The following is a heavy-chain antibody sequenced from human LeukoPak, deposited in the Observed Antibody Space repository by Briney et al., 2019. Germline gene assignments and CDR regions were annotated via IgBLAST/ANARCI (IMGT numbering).Heavy chain of an antibody. J-gene: IGHJ5*02. V-gene: IGHV4-39*07. CDR1: SGSISSSLYY. D-gene: IGHD2-2*02. CDR3: ARVSEAEEVPAAIGWLPTHNWFDP. Sequence: SETLSLTCTVSSGSISSSLYYWGWIRQPPGKGLEWIGNIYYDGSTYYNPSLKSRVTISVDTSENQFSLKLSSVTAADTAVYYCARVSEAEEVPAAIGWLPTHNWFDPWGQGTLVTVSS. CDR2: IYYDGST.